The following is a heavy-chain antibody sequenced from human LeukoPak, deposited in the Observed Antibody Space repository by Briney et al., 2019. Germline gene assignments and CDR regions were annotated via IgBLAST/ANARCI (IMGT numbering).Heavy chain of an antibody. CDR3: ARGTSFGGAPYYFDY. V-gene: IGHV1-69*04. D-gene: IGHD2-15*01. Sequence: SVKVSCKASGGTFSSYAISWVRQAPGQGLEWLGRIIPILGIANYAQKFQGRVTITADKSTSTAYMELSSLRSEDTAVYYCARGTSFGGAPYYFDYWGQGTLVTVSS. CDR1: GGTFSSYA. J-gene: IGHJ4*02. CDR2: IIPILGIA.